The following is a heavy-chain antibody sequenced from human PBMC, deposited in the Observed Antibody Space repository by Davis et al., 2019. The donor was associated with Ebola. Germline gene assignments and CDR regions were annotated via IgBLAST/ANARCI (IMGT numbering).Heavy chain of an antibody. CDR2: MNPNSGNT. J-gene: IGHJ4*02. V-gene: IGHV1-18*01. Sequence: ASVKVSCKASGYTFTSYDINWVRQATGQGLEWMGWMNPNSGNTNYAQKLQGRVTMTTDTSTSTAYMELRSLRSDDTAVYYCAKDLGLVLATAYFDYWGQGTLVTVSS. CDR1: GYTFTSYD. CDR3: AKDLGLVLATAYFDY. D-gene: IGHD3/OR15-3a*01.